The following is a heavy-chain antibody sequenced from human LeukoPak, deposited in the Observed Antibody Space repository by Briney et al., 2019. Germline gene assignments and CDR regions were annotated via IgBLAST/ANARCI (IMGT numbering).Heavy chain of an antibody. Sequence: PSETLSLTCTVSGYSISSGYYWGCIRQPPGKGLEWIGSIYHSGSTYYNPSLKSRVTISVDTSKNQFSLKLSSVTAADTAVYYCARVNSCSSTSCPYYYYYMDVWGKGTTVTVSS. CDR3: ARVNSCSSTSCPYYYYYMDV. CDR2: IYHSGST. V-gene: IGHV4-38-2*02. CDR1: GYSISSGYY. J-gene: IGHJ6*03. D-gene: IGHD2-2*01.